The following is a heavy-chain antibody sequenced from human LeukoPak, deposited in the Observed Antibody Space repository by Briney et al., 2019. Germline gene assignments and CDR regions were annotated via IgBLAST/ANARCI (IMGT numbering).Heavy chain of an antibody. CDR2: IYPGDSDT. Sequence: GESLKISCKGSGYSFTSYWIGWVRQMPGKGLEWMGIIYPGDSDTRYSPSFQGQVTISADKSISTAYLQWSSLKASDTAMYYCARQLVLRYFDWFSDYWGQGTLVTVSS. J-gene: IGHJ4*02. CDR1: GYSFTSYW. D-gene: IGHD3-9*01. CDR3: ARQLVLRYFDWFSDY. V-gene: IGHV5-51*01.